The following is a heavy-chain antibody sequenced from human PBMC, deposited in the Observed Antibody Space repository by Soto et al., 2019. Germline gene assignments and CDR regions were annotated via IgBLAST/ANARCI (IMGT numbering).Heavy chain of an antibody. V-gene: IGHV1-18*01. CDR3: ARRGFDC. Sequence: ASVKVSCEASGYTFTDYGITWVRQSPGQRPEWMGWINNYNGITPYALRLQDRVTMTTDTSTTPAYMEPKSLRSDDTAVYYCARRGFDCWRQRYL. J-gene: IGHJ4*02. CDR1: GYTFTDYG. CDR2: INNYNGIT.